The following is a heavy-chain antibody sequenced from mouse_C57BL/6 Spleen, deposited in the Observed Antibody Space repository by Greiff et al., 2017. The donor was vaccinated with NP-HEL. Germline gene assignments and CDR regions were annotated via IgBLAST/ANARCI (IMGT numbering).Heavy chain of an antibody. CDR3: ARHEEGGFYYGNCGYFDV. V-gene: IGHV1-62-2*01. D-gene: IGHD2-1*01. CDR2: FYPGSGSI. CDR1: GYTFTEYT. J-gene: IGHJ1*03. Sequence: QVQLQQSGAELVKPGASVKLSCKASGYTFTEYTIHWVKQRSGQGLEWIGWFYPGSGSIKYNEKFKDKATLTADKSSSTVYMELSRLTSEDSAVYFCARHEEGGFYYGNCGYFDVWGTGTTVTVSS.